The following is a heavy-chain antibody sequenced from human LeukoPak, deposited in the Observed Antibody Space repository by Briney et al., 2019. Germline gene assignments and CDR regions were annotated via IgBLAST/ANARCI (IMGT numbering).Heavy chain of an antibody. Sequence: GGSLRLSCAASGFTFSNAWMSWVRQAPGKGLEWVGRIKSKTDGGTTDYAAPVKGRFTILRDDSKNTLYLQMNSLKTEDTAVYYCTSLSSGWYRADYWGQGTLVTVSS. CDR3: TSLSSGWYRADY. V-gene: IGHV3-15*01. J-gene: IGHJ4*02. CDR2: IKSKTDGGTT. D-gene: IGHD6-19*01. CDR1: GFTFSNAW.